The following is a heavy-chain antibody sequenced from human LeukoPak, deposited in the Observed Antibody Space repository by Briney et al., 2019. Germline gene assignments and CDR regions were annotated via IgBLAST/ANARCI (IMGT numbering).Heavy chain of an antibody. V-gene: IGHV1-24*01. CDR1: GYTLTELS. D-gene: IGHD2-15*01. J-gene: IGHJ4*02. Sequence: ASVKVSCKVSGYTLTELSMHWVRQAPGKGPEWMGGFDPEDGETIYAQKFQGRVTMTEDTSTDTAYMELSSLRSEDTAVYYCATDLYCSGGSCYVFDYWGQGTLVTVSS. CDR2: FDPEDGET. CDR3: ATDLYCSGGSCYVFDY.